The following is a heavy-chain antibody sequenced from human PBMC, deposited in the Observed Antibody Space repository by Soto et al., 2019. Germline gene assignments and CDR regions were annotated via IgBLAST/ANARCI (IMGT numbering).Heavy chain of an antibody. V-gene: IGHV4-30-4*01. J-gene: IGHJ6*02. CDR3: ARGTPYYYDSSGYYDYYYYGMDV. Sequence: QVQLQESGPGLVKPSQTLSLTCSVSGVSISSGDYYWSWIRQPPGKGLEWIGYIYYSGSTYYNPSLKSRVTISVDASRDQFSLKLSSVTAADTAVYYCARGTPYYYDSSGYYDYYYYGMDVWGQGTTVTVSS. CDR1: GVSISSGDYY. CDR2: IYYSGST. D-gene: IGHD3-22*01.